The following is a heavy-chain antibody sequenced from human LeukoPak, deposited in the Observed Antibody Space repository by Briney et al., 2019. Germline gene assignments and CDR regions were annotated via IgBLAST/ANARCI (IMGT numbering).Heavy chain of an antibody. CDR2: ISPNSGGT. J-gene: IGHJ4*02. CDR1: GYTFTGHY. CDR3: AISWRGVGDFKY. V-gene: IGHV1-2*02. D-gene: IGHD1-26*01. Sequence: GASVKVSCKASGYTFTGHYMHWVRQAPGQGLEWMGWISPNSGGTKYAQKFQGRVTLTRDTSISTAYMELSTLTSDDTAVYYCAISWRGVGDFKYWGQGTLVTVSS.